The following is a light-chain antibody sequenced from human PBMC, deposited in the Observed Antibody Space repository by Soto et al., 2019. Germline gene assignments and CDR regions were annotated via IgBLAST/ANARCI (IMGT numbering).Light chain of an antibody. CDR2: TAS. V-gene: IGKV1D-12*01. Sequence: DIHMTQSPSSVSAALGDIVTITCRASQDISKWIAWYQQKPGRAPKLLIHTASTIQREVPSRFSVSGSGTDFTLTISSLQPEDFATYYCQEAYSFPVTFGLGTRLEI. J-gene: IGKJ5*01. CDR3: QEAYSFPVT. CDR1: QDISKW.